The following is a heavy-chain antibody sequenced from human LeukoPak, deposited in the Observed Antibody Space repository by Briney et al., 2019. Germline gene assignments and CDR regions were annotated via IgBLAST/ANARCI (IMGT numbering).Heavy chain of an antibody. D-gene: IGHD2-2*01. CDR3: TTQGSGYQLNYYFED. CDR2: IYYSGNT. V-gene: IGHV4-39*01. CDR1: GGSISSSRYY. J-gene: IGHJ4*02. Sequence: SETLSLTCTVSGGSISSSRYYWGWIRQPPGKGLEWIGSIYYSGNTYYNPSLKSRVTVSVDTSKNQFSLNLNSVTAADTAVYYCTTQGSGYQLNYYFEDWGQGTLVAVSS.